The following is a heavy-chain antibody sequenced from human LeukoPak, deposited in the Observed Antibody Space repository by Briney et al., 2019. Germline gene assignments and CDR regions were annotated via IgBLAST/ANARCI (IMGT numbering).Heavy chain of an antibody. D-gene: IGHD4-17*01. J-gene: IGHJ4*02. CDR1: GGSISSYY. CDR2: IYYSGST. CDR3: ARAPDDYGDLPFDY. V-gene: IGHV4-59*01. Sequence: SETLSLTCTVSGGSISSYYWSWIRQPPGKGLEWIGHIYYSGSTNYNPSLKSRVTISVDTSKNQFSLKLSSVTAADTAVYYCARAPDDYGDLPFDYWGQGTLVTVSS.